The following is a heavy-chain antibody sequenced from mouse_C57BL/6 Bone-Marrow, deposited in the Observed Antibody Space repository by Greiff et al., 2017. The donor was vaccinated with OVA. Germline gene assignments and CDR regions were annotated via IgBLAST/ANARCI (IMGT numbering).Heavy chain of an antibody. CDR1: GFTFSDYG. J-gene: IGHJ3*01. D-gene: IGHD1-1*01. CDR3: ERELLRAAWFAY. CDR2: ISSGSSTI. Sequence: EVQVVESGGGLVKPGGSLKLSCAASGFTFSDYGMHWVRQAPEKGLEWVAYISSGSSTIYYADTVKGRFTISRDHAKNTLFMQMTSLRSDDTAMYYCERELLRAAWFAYWGQGTLVTVSA. V-gene: IGHV5-17*01.